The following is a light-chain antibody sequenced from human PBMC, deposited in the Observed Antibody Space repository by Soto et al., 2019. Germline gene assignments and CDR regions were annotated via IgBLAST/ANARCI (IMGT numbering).Light chain of an antibody. Sequence: EIVLSLSPATLSLYPGERATLSCRASQSVSSYLAWYQQKPGQAPRLLIYDASNRATGIPARFSGSGSGTDFTLTISSLEPEDFAVYYCQQRKNWQVTFGQGRLL. V-gene: IGKV3-11*01. CDR1: QSVSSY. CDR2: DAS. CDR3: QQRKNWQVT. J-gene: IGKJ5*01.